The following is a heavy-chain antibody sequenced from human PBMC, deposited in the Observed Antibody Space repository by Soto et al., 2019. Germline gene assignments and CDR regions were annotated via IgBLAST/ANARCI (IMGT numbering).Heavy chain of an antibody. Sequence: GGSLRLSCAAPGFTFSSYGMHWVRQAPGKGLEWVAVISYDGSNKYYADSVKGRFTISRDNSKNTLYLQMNSLRAEDTAVYYWAKDSGRITMVRGVTYGMDAWGHGTTVTVSS. CDR2: ISYDGSNK. CDR3: AKDSGRITMVRGVTYGMDA. CDR1: GFTFSSYG. V-gene: IGHV3-30*18. J-gene: IGHJ6*02. D-gene: IGHD3-10*01.